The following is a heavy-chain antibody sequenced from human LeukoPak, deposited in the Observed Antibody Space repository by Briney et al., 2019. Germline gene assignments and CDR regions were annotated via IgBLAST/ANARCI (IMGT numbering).Heavy chain of an antibody. D-gene: IGHD4-23*01. V-gene: IGHV3-21*01. J-gene: IGHJ4*02. Sequence: PGGSLRLSCAASGFTFSSYSVNWVRQAPGKGLEWVSSISSSGNYIEYADSVKGRFTISRDNAKNSLYLQMNSLRAEDTAVYYCARDLQTVVTPLWGQGTLVTVSS. CDR1: GFTFSSYS. CDR3: ARDLQTVVTPL. CDR2: ISSSGNYI.